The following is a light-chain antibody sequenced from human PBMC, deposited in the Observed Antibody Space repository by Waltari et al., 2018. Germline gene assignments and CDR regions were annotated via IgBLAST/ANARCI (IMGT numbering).Light chain of an antibody. CDR2: DVT. CDR1: SSDAGGSTY. V-gene: IGLV2-11*01. J-gene: IGLJ2*01. Sequence: QSALTQPRSVSGSPGQSVTISCTGTSSDAGGSTYVSCYQQHPGTPPKLMIYDVTKRPSGVPDHFSGSKSGNTASLTISGLQAEDEADYYCCSYAGSYTWVFGGGTKLTVL. CDR3: CSYAGSYTWV.